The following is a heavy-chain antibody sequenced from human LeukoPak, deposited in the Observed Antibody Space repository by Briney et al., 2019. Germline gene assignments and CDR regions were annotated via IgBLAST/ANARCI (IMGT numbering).Heavy chain of an antibody. CDR3: AKTTAGYSSGRYPGWPVDY. CDR2: ISGSGGST. D-gene: IGHD6-19*01. V-gene: IGHV3-23*01. CDR1: GFTFGSYA. Sequence: PGGSLRLSCAASGFTFGSYAMYSVRQAPGQGLEWVSGISGSGGSTFYADSVKGRFTISRDNSENTVYLQMNSLRADDTAVYYCAKTTAGYSSGRYPGWPVDYWGQGTLVTVSS. J-gene: IGHJ4*02.